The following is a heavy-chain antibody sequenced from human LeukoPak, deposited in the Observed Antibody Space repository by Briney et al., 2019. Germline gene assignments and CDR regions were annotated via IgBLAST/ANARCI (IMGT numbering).Heavy chain of an antibody. CDR3: ARDRVIESALDAFDI. J-gene: IGHJ3*02. CDR1: GFTFSDYY. D-gene: IGHD3-22*01. Sequence: GGSLRLSCAASGFTFSDYYMSWIRQAPGKGLEWVSYISSSGSTIYYADSVKGRFTISRDNAKNSLYLQMNSLRAEDTAVYYCARDRVIESALDAFDIWGQGTMVTVSS. V-gene: IGHV3-11*01. CDR2: ISSSGSTI.